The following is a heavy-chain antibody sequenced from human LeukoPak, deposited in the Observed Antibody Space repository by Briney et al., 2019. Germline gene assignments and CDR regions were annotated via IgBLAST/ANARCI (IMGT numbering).Heavy chain of an antibody. CDR1: GFTFSSYA. D-gene: IGHD1-26*01. CDR3: ARDRSGVGATLY. Sequence: GGSLRLSCAASGFTFSSYAMHRVRQAPGKGLEWVAVISYDGSNKYYADSVKGRFTISRDNAKNSLYVQMNSLRAEDAAVYYCARDRSGVGATLYWGQGTLVTVSS. J-gene: IGHJ4*02. CDR2: ISYDGSNK. V-gene: IGHV3-30-3*01.